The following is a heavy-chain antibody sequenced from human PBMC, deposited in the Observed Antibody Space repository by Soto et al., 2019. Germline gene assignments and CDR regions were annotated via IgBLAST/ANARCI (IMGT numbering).Heavy chain of an antibody. CDR1: GFTFDDYA. V-gene: IGHV3-9*01. D-gene: IGHD5-12*01. CDR2: IGWNSGSI. J-gene: IGHJ4*02. CDR3: AKDMGYDLSPLGYFDY. Sequence: EVQLVESGGGLVQPGRSLRLSCAASGFTFDDYAMHWVRQAPGKGLEWVSGIGWNSGSIGYADSVKGRFTISRDNAKNSLYLQMNSLRSEDTALYYCAKDMGYDLSPLGYFDYWGQGTLVTVSS.